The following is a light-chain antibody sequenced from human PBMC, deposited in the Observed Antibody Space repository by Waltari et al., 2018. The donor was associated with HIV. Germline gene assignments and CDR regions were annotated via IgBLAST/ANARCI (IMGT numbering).Light chain of an antibody. CDR3: QQYNNWPLT. Sequence: EIVMTKSPATLSVSPGERATIPCRASQSVSSNLAWYQQRPGQAPRLLIYGASTRATGIPARFSGSGSGTEFTLTISSLQSEDFAVYYCQQYNNWPLTFGGGTKVEIK. CDR1: QSVSSN. CDR2: GAS. V-gene: IGKV3D-15*01. J-gene: IGKJ4*01.